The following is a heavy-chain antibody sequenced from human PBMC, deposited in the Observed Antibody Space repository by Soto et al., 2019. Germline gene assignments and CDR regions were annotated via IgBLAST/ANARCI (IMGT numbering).Heavy chain of an antibody. CDR1: GYSFTSYW. CDR2: IYPFYSDT. CDR3: ARMDTAPNFTFDY. Sequence: GESLKISCKGSGYSFTSYWIFWVRQMPVKGLEFMGIIYPFYSDTRYSPSFQGHVTISSYNSISTSYLQLSSLKASYTAMYYCARMDTAPNFTFDYWGQGTMVTVSS. D-gene: IGHD5-18*01. V-gene: IGHV5-51*01. J-gene: IGHJ4*02.